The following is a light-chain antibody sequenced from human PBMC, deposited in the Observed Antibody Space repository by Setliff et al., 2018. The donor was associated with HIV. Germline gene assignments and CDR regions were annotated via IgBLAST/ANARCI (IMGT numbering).Light chain of an antibody. CDR3: SSYAITNTLP. V-gene: IGLV2-14*01. J-gene: IGLJ1*01. CDR1: SSDVGGYNY. Sequence: QSVLTQPASVSGSPGQSITISCTGTSSDVGGYNYVSWYQQHPGKAPKLIIYEVRNRPSGVSNRFSGSKSGNTPSLTISGLQAEDEADYYCSSYAITNTLPFGTGTKVTVL. CDR2: EVR.